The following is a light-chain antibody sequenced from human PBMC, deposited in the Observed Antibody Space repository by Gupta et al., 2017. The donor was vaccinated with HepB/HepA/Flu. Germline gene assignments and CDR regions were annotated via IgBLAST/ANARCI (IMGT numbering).Light chain of an antibody. CDR2: GAS. V-gene: IGKV1-39*01. CDR1: HSISAY. J-gene: IGKJ2*01. Sequence: DIQMTQSPSSLSASVGDRVTITCRASHSISAYLNWYQQKPGRAPRLLIYGASNLQTGVPSRFSGSGSGTEFTLTISRLQPEDVATLYCQQSYSSPYTFGQGTKVEI. CDR3: QQSYSSPYT.